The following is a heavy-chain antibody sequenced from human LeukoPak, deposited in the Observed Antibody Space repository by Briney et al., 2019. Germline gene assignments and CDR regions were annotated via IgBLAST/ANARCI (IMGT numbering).Heavy chain of an antibody. J-gene: IGHJ4*02. CDR3: ARDEVRGVIPN. D-gene: IGHD3-10*01. V-gene: IGHV1-69*01. CDR1: GGTFISYA. Sequence: ASVKVSCKASGGTFISYAISWVRQAPGQGLEWMGGIIPIFGTANYAQKFQGRVTITADESTSTAYMELSSLRSEDTAVYYCARDEVRGVIPNWGQGTLVTVSS. CDR2: IIPIFGTA.